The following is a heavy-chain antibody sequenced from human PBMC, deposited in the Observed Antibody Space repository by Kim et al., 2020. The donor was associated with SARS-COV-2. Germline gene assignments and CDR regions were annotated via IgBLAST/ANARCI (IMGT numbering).Heavy chain of an antibody. V-gene: IGHV3-23*01. CDR3: AKEGLQYYYYYGMDV. D-gene: IGHD4-4*01. CDR2: ISGSGGST. CDR1: GFTFSSYA. Sequence: GGSLRLSCAASGFTFSSYAMSWVRQAPGKGLEWVSAISGSGGSTYYADSVKGRFTISRDNSKNTLYLQMNSLRDEDTAVYYCAKEGLQYYYYYGMDVWGQGTTVTVSS. J-gene: IGHJ6*02.